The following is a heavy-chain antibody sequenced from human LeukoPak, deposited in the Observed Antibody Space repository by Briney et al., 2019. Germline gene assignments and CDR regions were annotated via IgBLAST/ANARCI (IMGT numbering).Heavy chain of an antibody. CDR3: ARIVGYCSSTSCYESYFDY. D-gene: IGHD2-2*01. J-gene: IGHJ4*02. V-gene: IGHV3-7*01. CDR2: IKEDGSEK. Sequence: GGSLRLSCAASGFTFSTYWMNWVRQAPGKGLEWVANIKEDGSEKYYVDSVKGRFTISRDNAKNSLYLQMSSLRDEDTAVYYCARIVGYCSSTSCYESYFDYWGQGTLVTVSS. CDR1: GFTFSTYW.